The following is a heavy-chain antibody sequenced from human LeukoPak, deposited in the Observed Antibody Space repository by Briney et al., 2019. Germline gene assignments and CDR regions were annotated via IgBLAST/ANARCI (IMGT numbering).Heavy chain of an antibody. CDR1: GFTFSSYA. J-gene: IGHJ4*02. Sequence: GGSLRLSCAASGFTFSSYAMHWVRQAPGKGLEWVAVISYDGSKKYYADSVKGRFTISRDNSKNTLYLQMNSLRAEDTAVYYCARRPGSYESGHGDANWGRGSLVTVSS. CDR2: ISYDGSKK. D-gene: IGHD1-26*01. CDR3: ARRPGSYESGHGDAN. V-gene: IGHV3-30*14.